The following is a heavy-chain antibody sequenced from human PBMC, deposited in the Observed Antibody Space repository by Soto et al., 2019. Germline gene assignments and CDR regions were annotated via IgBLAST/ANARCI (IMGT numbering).Heavy chain of an antibody. V-gene: IGHV4-31*03. Sequence: QVQLQESGPGLVKPSQTLSLTCTVSGGSISSGGYYWSWIRQHPGKGLEWIGYIYYSGGTYYNPSLESRVTISVDTSKNQFSLKLSSVTAADTAVYYCTVSGWGGSGSYDYWGQGTLVTVSS. CDR2: IYYSGGT. CDR3: TVSGWGGSGSYDY. J-gene: IGHJ4*02. CDR1: GGSISSGGYY. D-gene: IGHD3-10*01.